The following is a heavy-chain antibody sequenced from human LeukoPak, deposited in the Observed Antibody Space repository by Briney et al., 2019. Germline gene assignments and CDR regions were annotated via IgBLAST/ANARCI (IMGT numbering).Heavy chain of an antibody. Sequence: GGSLRLSCAASGFTVSANYMSWVRQAPGKGLEWVSVISNDGNTYYADSVKGRFTISRDNSKNTLYLQMNSLRAEDTAVYYCAKGEGQRYCSGGSCYSAHYYYGMDVWGKGTTVTVSS. J-gene: IGHJ6*04. CDR3: AKGEGQRYCSGGSCYSAHYYYGMDV. D-gene: IGHD2-15*01. CDR1: GFTVSANY. CDR2: ISNDGNT. V-gene: IGHV3-53*05.